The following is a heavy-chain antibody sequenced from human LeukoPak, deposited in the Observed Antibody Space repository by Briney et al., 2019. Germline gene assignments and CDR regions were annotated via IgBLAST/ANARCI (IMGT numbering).Heavy chain of an antibody. CDR3: ARYPDSSGWYRSLVGAFDI. CDR1: GGSISSSSYY. V-gene: IGHV4-39*07. D-gene: IGHD6-19*01. J-gene: IGHJ3*02. CDR2: IYYSGST. Sequence: SETLSLTCTVSGGSISSSSYYWGWIRQPPGKGLEWIGSIYYSGSTYYNPSLKSRVTISVDTSKNQFSLKLSSVTAADTAVYYCARYPDSSGWYRSLVGAFDIWGQGTMVTVSS.